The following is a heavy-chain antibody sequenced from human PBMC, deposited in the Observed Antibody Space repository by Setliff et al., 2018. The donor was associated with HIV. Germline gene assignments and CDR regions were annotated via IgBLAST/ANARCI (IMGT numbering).Heavy chain of an antibody. Sequence: ASVKVSCKASGGSFSSYGLSWVRQAPGQGLEWMGGVMPIFGTANYAQKFQGRVTIIADASTNTVNMELSSLRSEDTAVYYCARGVDGSYRKFFDNWGQGTLVTVSS. J-gene: IGHJ4*02. CDR2: VMPIFGTA. CDR1: GGSFSSYG. D-gene: IGHD1-26*01. V-gene: IGHV1-69*13. CDR3: ARGVDGSYRKFFDN.